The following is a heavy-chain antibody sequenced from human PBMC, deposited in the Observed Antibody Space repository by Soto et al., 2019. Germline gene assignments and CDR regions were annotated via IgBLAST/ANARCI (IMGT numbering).Heavy chain of an antibody. CDR2: ISYDESNK. CDR3: ARVPSSSGRAHFDY. Sequence: QVQLVESGGGVVQPGGSLRLSFAASGFTFSSYAMHWFRQAPGKGREWVAVISYDESNKYYADSLKGRFTISRDNSKNALYMQMNSLRAEDMAVYYCARVPSSSGRAHFDYWGQGTLVTVSS. CDR1: GFTFSSYA. D-gene: IGHD2-15*01. J-gene: IGHJ4*02. V-gene: IGHV3-30-3*01.